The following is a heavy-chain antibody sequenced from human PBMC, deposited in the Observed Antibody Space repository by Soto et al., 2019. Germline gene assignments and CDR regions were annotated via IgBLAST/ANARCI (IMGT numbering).Heavy chain of an antibody. V-gene: IGHV3-30*18. CDR2: ISNDGSEK. Sequence: QVQLVESGGGVVQPGRSLRLSCAASGFTFRTYGMHWVRQAPGKGLEWVAVISNDGSEKYFADSVKGRFAISRDNSKNTLYQQMNSLRDDDTAVYYCAKYVYDTGWDVPFDPWGQRTLVTVSS. CDR1: GFTFRTYG. J-gene: IGHJ5*02. D-gene: IGHD6-19*01. CDR3: AKYVYDTGWDVPFDP.